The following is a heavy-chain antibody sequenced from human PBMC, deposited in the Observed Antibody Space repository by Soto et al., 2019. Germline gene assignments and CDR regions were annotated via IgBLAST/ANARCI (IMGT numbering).Heavy chain of an antibody. CDR1: GGSFSGYY. CDR2: INHSGST. CDR3: ARDEQVVVAATSRNYFDY. D-gene: IGHD2-15*01. Sequence: QVQLQQWGAGLLKPSETLSLTCAVYGGSFSGYYWSWIRQPPGKGLEWIGEINHSGSTNYNPSLKSRVTISVDTSKNQFSLKLSSVTAADTAVYYCARDEQVVVAATSRNYFDYWGQGTLVTVSS. J-gene: IGHJ4*02. V-gene: IGHV4-34*01.